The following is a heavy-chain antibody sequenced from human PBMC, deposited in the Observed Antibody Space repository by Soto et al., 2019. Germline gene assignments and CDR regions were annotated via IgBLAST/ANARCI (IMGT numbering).Heavy chain of an antibody. J-gene: IGHJ4*02. D-gene: IGHD2-2*01. Sequence: GGSLRLSCAASGFTFSDYYMSWIRQAPGKGLEWVSYISSSGSTIYYADSVKGRFTISRDNAKNSLYLQMNSLRAEDTAVYYCARRLGYCSSTSCSYNFDYWGQGTLVTVSS. CDR1: GFTFSDYY. CDR2: ISSSGSTI. CDR3: ARRLGYCSSTSCSYNFDY. V-gene: IGHV3-11*01.